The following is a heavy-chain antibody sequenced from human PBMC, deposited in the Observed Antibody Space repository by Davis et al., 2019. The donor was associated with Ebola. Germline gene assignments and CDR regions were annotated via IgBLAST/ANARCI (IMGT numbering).Heavy chain of an antibody. CDR3: ARTNYDFWSGDWYFDL. D-gene: IGHD3-3*01. J-gene: IGHJ2*01. CDR1: GYTFTGYY. V-gene: IGHV1-2*02. CDR2: INPNSGGT. Sequence: ASVKVSCKASGYTFTGYYMHWVRQAPGQGLEWMGWINPNSGGTNYAQKFQGRVTMTRDTSISTAYMELSRLRSDDTAVYYCARTNYDFWSGDWYFDLWGRGTLVTVSS.